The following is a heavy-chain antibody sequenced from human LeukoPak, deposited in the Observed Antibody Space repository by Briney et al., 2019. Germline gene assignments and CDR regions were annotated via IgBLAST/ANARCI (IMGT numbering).Heavy chain of an antibody. V-gene: IGHV3-20*04. D-gene: IGHD3-10*02. CDR1: GFPLSSFG. CDR2: INWNGGST. Sequence: PGGSLRLSCAVSGFPLSSFGMSWVRQAPGKGLEWVSGINWNGGSTGYADSVKGRFTISRDNAKNSLYLQMNSLRAEDTAVYYCAELGITMIGGVWGKGTTVTISS. CDR3: AELGITMIGGV. J-gene: IGHJ6*04.